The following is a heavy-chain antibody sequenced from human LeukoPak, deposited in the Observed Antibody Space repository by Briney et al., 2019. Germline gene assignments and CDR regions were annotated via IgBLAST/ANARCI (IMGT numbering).Heavy chain of an antibody. V-gene: IGHV4-59*01. CDR3: ARDRLDYAVGGDAFDI. J-gene: IGHJ3*02. D-gene: IGHD4-17*01. CDR1: GGSISVYH. CDR2: IYYSGST. Sequence: WDALSLICTVSGGSISVYHWRWIRQPPGKGLEWIGYIYYSGSTSYNPSVKSRVTISVDTTKNQFSLKVRSVTAADTAVYYCARDRLDYAVGGDAFDIWGQGTMVTVSS.